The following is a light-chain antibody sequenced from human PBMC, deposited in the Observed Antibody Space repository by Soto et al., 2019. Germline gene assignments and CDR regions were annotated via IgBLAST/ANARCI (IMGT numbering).Light chain of an antibody. CDR2: GAS. J-gene: IGKJ4*01. Sequence: EIVLTQSPGTLSLSPGERATLSCRASQSVSSSYLAWYQQKPGQAPRLLIYGASSRATGIPDRFSGSGSGTDFTLTISRLEPEDFAVYYCQQYGSSPWLTFRGGTKVEIK. CDR3: QQYGSSPWLT. CDR1: QSVSSSY. V-gene: IGKV3-20*01.